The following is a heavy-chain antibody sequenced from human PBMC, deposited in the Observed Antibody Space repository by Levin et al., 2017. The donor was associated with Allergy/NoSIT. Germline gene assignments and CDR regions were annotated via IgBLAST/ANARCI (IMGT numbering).Heavy chain of an antibody. V-gene: IGHV5-51*01. CDR1: GYDFTRYW. CDR3: ARLKYASNGWAALDI. CDR2: IYPGNSDT. J-gene: IGHJ3*02. Sequence: GESLKISCKVSGYDFTRYWIAWVRQMPGKGLEWMGMIYPGNSDTAYSPSFQGQVTIAADKYTSTTYLQWSSLKASDTAMFTCARLKYASNGWAALDIWGQGTMVRVSS. D-gene: IGHD3-22*01.